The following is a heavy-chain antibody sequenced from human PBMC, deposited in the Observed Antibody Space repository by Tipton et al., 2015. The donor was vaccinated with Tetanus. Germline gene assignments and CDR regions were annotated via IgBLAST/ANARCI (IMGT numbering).Heavy chain of an antibody. CDR3: ARRSLTNYGLDV. J-gene: IGHJ6*02. V-gene: IGHV3-30*04. D-gene: IGHD1-1*01. Sequence: SLRLSCAASGFIFSDSNMHWVRQAPGKGLEAVALISNDGSLKFYADSVTGRFTISRDNSEDTLYLRMDSLRPEDTAVYFCARRSLTNYGLDVWGQGTPVTVSS. CDR2: ISNDGSLK. CDR1: GFIFSDSN.